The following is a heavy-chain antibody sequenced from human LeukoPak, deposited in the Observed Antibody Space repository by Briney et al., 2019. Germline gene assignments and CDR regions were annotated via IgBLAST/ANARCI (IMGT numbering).Heavy chain of an antibody. V-gene: IGHV3-23*01. Sequence: GGSLRLSCAASRFTFSSYAMSWVRQAPGKGLEWVSAISGSGGSTYYADSVKGRFTISRDNPKNTLYLQMNSLRAEDTAVYYCAKDFGGYVMNWFDPWGQGTLVTVSS. CDR2: ISGSGGST. CDR1: RFTFSSYA. J-gene: IGHJ5*02. CDR3: AKDFGGYVMNWFDP. D-gene: IGHD5-12*01.